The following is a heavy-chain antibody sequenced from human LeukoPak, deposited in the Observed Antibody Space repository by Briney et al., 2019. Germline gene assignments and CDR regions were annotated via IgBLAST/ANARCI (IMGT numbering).Heavy chain of an antibody. CDR1: GYSFTGYY. Sequence: ASVMVSCEASGYSFTGYYIHWVRQAPGQGLEWMGWINPNSGGTNYAQKFQGRVTMTRDTSISTAYMELSRLRSDDTAVYYCARDLGYYYDSSLGFDYWGQGTLVTVSS. V-gene: IGHV1-2*02. J-gene: IGHJ4*02. D-gene: IGHD3-22*01. CDR2: INPNSGGT. CDR3: ARDLGYYYDSSLGFDY.